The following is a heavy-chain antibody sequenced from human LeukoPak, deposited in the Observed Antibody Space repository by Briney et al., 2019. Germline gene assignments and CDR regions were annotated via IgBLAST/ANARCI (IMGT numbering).Heavy chain of an antibody. CDR1: GGSISSYY. D-gene: IGHD3-3*01. CDR3: ARGPPHYDFWSGFNYYYMDV. CDR2: IYYSGST. J-gene: IGHJ6*03. V-gene: IGHV4-59*01. Sequence: PSETLSLTCTVSGGSISSYYWSWIRQPPGKGLEWIGYIYYSGSTNYNPSLKSRVTISVDTSKNQFSLKLSSVTAADTAVYYCARGPPHYDFWSGFNYYYMDVWGKGTTVTVSS.